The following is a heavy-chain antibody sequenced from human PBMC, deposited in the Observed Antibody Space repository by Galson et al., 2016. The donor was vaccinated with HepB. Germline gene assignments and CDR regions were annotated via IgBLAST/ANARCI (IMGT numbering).Heavy chain of an antibody. CDR2: ISYDGSNK. Sequence: SLRLSCAASGFTFSSYAMHWVRQAPGKGLEWVAVISYDGSNKYYADSVKGRFTISRDNSKNTLYLQINSLRAEDTAVYYCARDRGYSYGYLVSYYFDYRGQGILVTVSS. CDR3: ARDRGYSYGYLVSYYFDY. J-gene: IGHJ4*02. D-gene: IGHD5-18*01. CDR1: GFTFSSYA. V-gene: IGHV3-30-3*01.